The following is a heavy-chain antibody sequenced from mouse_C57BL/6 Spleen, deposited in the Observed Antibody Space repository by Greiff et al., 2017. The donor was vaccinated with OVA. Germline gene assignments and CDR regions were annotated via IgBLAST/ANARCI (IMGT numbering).Heavy chain of an antibody. D-gene: IGHD4-1*01. Sequence: VQLKESGGGLVKPGGSLKLSCAASGFTFSDYGMHWVRQAPEKGLEWVAYISSGSSTIYYADTVKGRFTISRDNAKNTLFLQMTSLRSEETAMYYCATNGTPRGPGWFAYWDQGTLVTVSA. J-gene: IGHJ3*01. CDR2: ISSGSSTI. V-gene: IGHV5-17*01. CDR3: ATNGTPRGPGWFAY. CDR1: GFTFSDYG.